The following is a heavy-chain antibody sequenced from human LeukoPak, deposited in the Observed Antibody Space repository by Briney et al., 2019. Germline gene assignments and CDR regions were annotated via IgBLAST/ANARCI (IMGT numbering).Heavy chain of an antibody. V-gene: IGHV4-59*08. CDR3: GRQVGAYGLAADY. Sequence: SETLSLTCTVSSDPINRDSWSWVRQPPGTGLEWIGNISYSGTTNYNPSLKSRITMSVDTSKNQISLKLYSVTAADSAVYYCGRQVGAYGLAADYWGQGTLVTVSS. CDR1: SDPINRDS. J-gene: IGHJ4*02. D-gene: IGHD1-26*01. CDR2: ISYSGTT.